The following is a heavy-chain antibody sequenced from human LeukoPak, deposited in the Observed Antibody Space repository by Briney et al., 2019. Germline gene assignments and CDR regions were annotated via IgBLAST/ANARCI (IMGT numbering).Heavy chain of an antibody. J-gene: IGHJ5*02. V-gene: IGHV4-4*07. Sequence: PSETLSLTCAVYGGSFSGYYWSWIRQPAGKGLEWIGRIYTSGSTNYNPSLKSRVTMSVDTSKNQFSLKLSSVTAADTAVYYCARDLGVGATTQDWFDPWGQGTLVTVSS. D-gene: IGHD1-26*01. CDR2: IYTSGST. CDR1: GGSFSGYY. CDR3: ARDLGVGATTQDWFDP.